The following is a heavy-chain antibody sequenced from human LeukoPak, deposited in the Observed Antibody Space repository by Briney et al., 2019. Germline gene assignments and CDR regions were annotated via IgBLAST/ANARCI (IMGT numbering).Heavy chain of an antibody. CDR2: INHSGST. Sequence: YPSETLSLTCTVSGGSISSYYWSWIRQPPGKGLEWIGEINHSGSTNYNPSLKSRVTISVDTSKNQFSLKLSSVTAADTAVYYCARGIFVWSSGSRGWFDPWGQGTLVTVSS. CDR3: ARGIFVWSSGSRGWFDP. J-gene: IGHJ5*02. CDR1: GGSISSYY. V-gene: IGHV4-34*01. D-gene: IGHD6-19*01.